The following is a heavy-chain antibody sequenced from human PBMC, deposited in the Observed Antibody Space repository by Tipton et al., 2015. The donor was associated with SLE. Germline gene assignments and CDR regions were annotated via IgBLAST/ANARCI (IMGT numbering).Heavy chain of an antibody. D-gene: IGHD2-2*01. CDR1: GDSISLYY. V-gene: IGHV4-4*07. CDR3: ARVAPAAMGYYYYYMDV. J-gene: IGHJ6*03. Sequence: TLSLTCTVSGDSISLYYWNWIRQPAGKGLEWIGRIFSGVSANYNPSLKSRVTMSVDTSKDQLSLKLNSVTAADTAVYYCARVAPAAMGYYYYYMDVWGKGTTVTVSS. CDR2: IFSGVSA.